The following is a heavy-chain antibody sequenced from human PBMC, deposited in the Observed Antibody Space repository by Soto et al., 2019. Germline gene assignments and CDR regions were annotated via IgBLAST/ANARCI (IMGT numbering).Heavy chain of an antibody. CDR2: ISGSGGST. J-gene: IGHJ4*02. V-gene: IGHV3-23*01. Sequence: PGGSLRLSCAASGFTFSSYAMSWVRQAPGKGLEWVSAISGSGGSTYYADSVKGWFTISRDNSKNTLYLQMNSLRAEDTAVYYCAKDSSGWYLGDYFDYWGQGTLVTVSS. CDR1: GFTFSSYA. CDR3: AKDSSGWYLGDYFDY. D-gene: IGHD6-19*01.